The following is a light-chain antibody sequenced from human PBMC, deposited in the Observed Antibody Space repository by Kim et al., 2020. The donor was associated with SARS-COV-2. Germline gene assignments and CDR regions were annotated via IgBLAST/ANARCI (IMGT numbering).Light chain of an antibody. J-gene: IGKJ1*01. V-gene: IGKV1-39*01. Sequence: DIQMTQSPSSLSASVGDRVTITCQASQDINNYLNWYQQKPGKAPKLLISATSSLQSGVPSRFSGTGSGTYFTLTMNGLQPEDFATYYCQQSSSIPQTFGQGTKVDIK. CDR3: QQSSSIPQT. CDR1: QDINNY. CDR2: ATS.